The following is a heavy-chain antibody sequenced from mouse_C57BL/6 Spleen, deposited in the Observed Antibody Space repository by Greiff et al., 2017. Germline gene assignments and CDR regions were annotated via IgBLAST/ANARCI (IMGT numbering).Heavy chain of an antibody. V-gene: IGHV1-59*01. D-gene: IGHD2-1*01. CDR3: AIFYYGNYFDY. Sequence: VQLQQPGAELVRPGTSVKLSCKASGYTFTSYWMHWVKQRPGQGLEWIGVIDPSDSYTNYNQKFKGKATLTVDTSSSTAYMQLSSLTSEDSAVYYCAIFYYGNYFDYWGQGTTLTVSS. CDR2: IDPSDSYT. J-gene: IGHJ2*01. CDR1: GYTFTSYW.